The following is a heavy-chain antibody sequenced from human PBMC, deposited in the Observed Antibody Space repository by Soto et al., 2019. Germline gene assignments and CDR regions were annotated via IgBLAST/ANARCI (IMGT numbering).Heavy chain of an antibody. CDR3: ARASRLLHYYGSGGLAFDI. J-gene: IGHJ3*02. CDR2: IYYSGST. V-gene: IGHV4-30-4*01. D-gene: IGHD3-10*01. CDR1: GGSISSGDYY. Sequence: QVQLQESGPGLVKPSQTLSLTCTVSGGSISSGDYYWSWIRQPPGKGLEWIGYIYYSGSTYYNPSLKSRVTTAVDPSKNQFSLKLSSVTAADTAVYYCARASRLLHYYGSGGLAFDIWGQGTMVTVSS.